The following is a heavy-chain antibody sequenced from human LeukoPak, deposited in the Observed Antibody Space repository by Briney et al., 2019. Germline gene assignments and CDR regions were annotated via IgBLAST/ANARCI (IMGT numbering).Heavy chain of an antibody. V-gene: IGHV3-30*02. Sequence: PGGSLRLSCAASGFTFSSYGMHWVRQAPGKGLEWVAFIRYDGSNKYYADSVKGRFTISRDNSKNTLYLQMNSLRAEDTAVYYCASGREITGTTSWFDPWGQGTLVTVSS. CDR3: ASGREITGTTSWFDP. D-gene: IGHD1-7*01. CDR2: IRYDGSNK. CDR1: GFTFSSYG. J-gene: IGHJ5*02.